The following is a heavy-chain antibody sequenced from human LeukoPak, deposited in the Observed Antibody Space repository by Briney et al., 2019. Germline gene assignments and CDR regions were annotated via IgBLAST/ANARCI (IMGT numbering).Heavy chain of an antibody. Sequence: ASVKVSCKASGYTFTNYGISWVRQAPGQGLEWMGGIIPIFGTANYAQKFQGRVTITADESTSTAYMELSSLRSEDTAVYYCARVERYSSGWSYYFDYWGQGTLVTVSS. CDR1: GYTFTNYG. J-gene: IGHJ4*02. CDR2: IIPIFGTA. V-gene: IGHV1-69*13. D-gene: IGHD6-19*01. CDR3: ARVERYSSGWSYYFDY.